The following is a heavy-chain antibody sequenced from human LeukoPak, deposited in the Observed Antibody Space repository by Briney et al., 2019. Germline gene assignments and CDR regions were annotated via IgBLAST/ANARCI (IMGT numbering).Heavy chain of an antibody. CDR1: GFTSSSYW. J-gene: IGHJ4*02. CDR3: SFGGPRGYFDY. CDR2: INEDGSKK. D-gene: IGHD2/OR15-2a*01. V-gene: IGHV3-7*01. Sequence: GGSLRLSCAASGFTSSSYWMSWVRQAPGKGLEWVANINEDGSKKYYVDSVKGRLTISRDNAEKSLYLQTDSLRGEDTAVYYCSFGGPRGYFDYWGQGTLVTVSS.